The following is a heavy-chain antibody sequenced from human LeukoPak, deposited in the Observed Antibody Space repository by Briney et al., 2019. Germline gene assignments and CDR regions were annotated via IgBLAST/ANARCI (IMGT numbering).Heavy chain of an antibody. D-gene: IGHD5-18*01. V-gene: IGHV4-59*12. CDR1: GASISSYY. Sequence: PSETLSLTCTLSGASISSYYWSWIRQPPGKGLEWIGYLYNTRNTYYNPSLKSRVTISVDTSKNQFSLKVSSVTAADTAIYYCARDASRMQLWPLWGQGTLVTVSS. CDR2: LYNTRNT. J-gene: IGHJ4*02. CDR3: ARDASRMQLWPL.